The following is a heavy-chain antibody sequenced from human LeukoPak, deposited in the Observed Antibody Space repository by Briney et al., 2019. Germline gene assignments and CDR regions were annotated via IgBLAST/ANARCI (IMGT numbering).Heavy chain of an antibody. CDR1: GGSISSSNW. CDR2: IYHSGST. D-gene: IGHD3-9*01. CDR3: ARGGLYYDILTGYFNSLYYFDY. J-gene: IGHJ4*02. Sequence: PSGTLSLTCAVSGGSISSSNWWSWVRQPPGKGLEWIGEIYHSGSTNYNPSLKSRVTISVDTSKNQFSLKLSSVTAADTAVYYCARGGLYYDILTGYFNSLYYFDYWGQGTLVTVSS. V-gene: IGHV4-4*02.